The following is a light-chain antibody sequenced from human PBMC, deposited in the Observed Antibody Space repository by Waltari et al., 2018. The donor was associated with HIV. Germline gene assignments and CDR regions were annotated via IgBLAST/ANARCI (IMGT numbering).Light chain of an antibody. CDR1: GSDIGNYKL. CDR2: EVN. J-gene: IGLJ3*02. CDR3: SSYAGSSTLWV. V-gene: IGLV2-23*02. Sequence: QSALTQPASVSESPGQSITISCTGTGSDIGNYKLVSWYQQYPGKAPKLIIYEVNKRPSGVSSRFSGSKSGNTASLTVSGLQAEDEADYYCSSYAGSSTLWVFGGGTQLTVL.